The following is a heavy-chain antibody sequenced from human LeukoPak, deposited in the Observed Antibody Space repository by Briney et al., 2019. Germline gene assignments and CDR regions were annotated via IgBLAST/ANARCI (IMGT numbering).Heavy chain of an antibody. Sequence: SQTLSLTCTVSGGSINTGGYYWTWVPQHPGQGLEWIGYLFYSGSDYTYFNPSLRSRASISADTSRSHFSLSLTSVTAADTAVYYCARGAVGATHIDYWGQGTLVTVSS. J-gene: IGHJ4*02. CDR3: ARGAVGATHIDY. CDR2: LFYSGSDYT. CDR1: GGSINTGGYY. D-gene: IGHD1-26*01. V-gene: IGHV4-31*03.